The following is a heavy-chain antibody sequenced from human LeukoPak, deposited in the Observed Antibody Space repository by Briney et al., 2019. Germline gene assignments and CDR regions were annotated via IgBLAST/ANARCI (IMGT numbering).Heavy chain of an antibody. V-gene: IGHV7-4-1*02. CDR2: VNTNTGNP. J-gene: IGHJ4*02. Sequence: ASVKVSCKASGYTFSSYAMNWVRQAPGQGLEWMGWVNTNTGNPTYAQGFTGRFVFSLDTSVSTAYLQISSLQAEDTAVYYCARSNNDGDYLGVGFDYWGQGTLVTVSS. D-gene: IGHD4-17*01. CDR3: ARSNNDGDYLGVGFDY. CDR1: GYTFSSYA.